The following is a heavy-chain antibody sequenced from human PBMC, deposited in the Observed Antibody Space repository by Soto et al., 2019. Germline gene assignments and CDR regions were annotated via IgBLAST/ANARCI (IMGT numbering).Heavy chain of an antibody. J-gene: IGHJ4*02. CDR1: GGPISGYY. V-gene: IGHV4-59*01. Sequence: SETLSLTCTVSGGPISGYYWSWIRQPPGKGLEWIGYIYYSGSTNYNPSLKSRVTISVDTSKSQFSLKLTSVTAADTAVYYCTRANYGSHSYYNCVDSWGQGTLVTVSS. D-gene: IGHD3-10*01. CDR3: TRANYGSHSYYNCVDS. CDR2: IYYSGST.